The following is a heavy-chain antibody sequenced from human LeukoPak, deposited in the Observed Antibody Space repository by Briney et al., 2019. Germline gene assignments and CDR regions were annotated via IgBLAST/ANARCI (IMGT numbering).Heavy chain of an antibody. V-gene: IGHV4-38-2*02. CDR2: IYHSGST. Sequence: PSETLPLTCAVSGYSISSGYYWGWIRQPPGTGLEWIGSIYHSGSTYYNPSLKSRVTISVDTSKNQFSLKLSSVTAADTAVYYCARDRGVLLWFGELFLSGFDPWGQGTLVTVSS. CDR1: GYSISSGYY. CDR3: ARDRGVLLWFGELFLSGFDP. D-gene: IGHD3-10*01. J-gene: IGHJ5*02.